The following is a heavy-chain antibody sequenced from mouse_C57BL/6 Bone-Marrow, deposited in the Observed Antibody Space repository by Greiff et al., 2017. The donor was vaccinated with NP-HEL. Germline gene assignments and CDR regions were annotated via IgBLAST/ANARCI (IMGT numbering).Heavy chain of an antibody. CDR2: IYPRSGNT. J-gene: IGHJ2*01. V-gene: IGHV1-81*01. CDR1: GYTFTSYG. D-gene: IGHD6-1*01. CDR3: ARWGPPQEYYFDC. Sequence: VQLQQSGAELARPGASVKLSCKASGYTFTSYGISWVKQRTGQGLEWIGEIYPRSGNTYYNEKFKGKATLTADKSSSTAYMELRSLTSEDSAVYFCARWGPPQEYYFDCGGQGTTHTVSS.